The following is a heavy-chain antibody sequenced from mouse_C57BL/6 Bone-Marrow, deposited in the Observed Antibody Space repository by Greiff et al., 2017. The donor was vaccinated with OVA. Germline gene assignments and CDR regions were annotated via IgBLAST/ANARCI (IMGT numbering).Heavy chain of an antibody. CDR3: ASTAYFDY. J-gene: IGHJ2*01. Sequence: EVMLVESGGGLVKPGGSLKLSCAASGFTFSSYGMSWVRQTPDKRLEWVATISSGGSYTYYPDSVKGRFTISRDNAKNTLYLQMSSLKSEDTAMYYCASTAYFDYWGQGTTLTVSS. CDR1: GFTFSSYG. V-gene: IGHV5-6*03. CDR2: ISSGGSYT.